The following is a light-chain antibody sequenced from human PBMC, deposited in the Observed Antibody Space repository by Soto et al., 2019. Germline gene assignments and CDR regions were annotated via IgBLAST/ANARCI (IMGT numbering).Light chain of an antibody. CDR1: SSDVGGYNY. CDR3: SSYTSSSALVV. V-gene: IGLV2-14*01. CDR2: EVS. J-gene: IGLJ3*02. Sequence: QSALTQPASVSGSPGQSITIACTGTSSDVGGYNYVSWYQQHPGKAPKLMIYEVSNRPSGVSNRFSASKSGNTASLTISGPQAEDEADYYCSSYTSSSALVVFGRGTKLAVL.